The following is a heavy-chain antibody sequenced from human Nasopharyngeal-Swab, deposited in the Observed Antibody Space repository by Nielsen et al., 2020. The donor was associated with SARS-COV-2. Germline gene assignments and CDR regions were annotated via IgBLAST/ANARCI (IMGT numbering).Heavy chain of an antibody. J-gene: IGHJ6*02. CDR1: GFTFNNYW. CDR3: AKGGRAGATRRYYYGMDV. V-gene: IGHV3-7*03. Sequence: GESLKISCVVSGFTFNNYWMSWVRQAPGKGLEWVANIKPDGSEKYYVDSVKGRFTISRDNAKNSLYLQMSSLRAEDTAAYYCAKGGRAGATRRYYYGMDVWGQGTTVTVSS. D-gene: IGHD1-26*01. CDR2: IKPDGSEK.